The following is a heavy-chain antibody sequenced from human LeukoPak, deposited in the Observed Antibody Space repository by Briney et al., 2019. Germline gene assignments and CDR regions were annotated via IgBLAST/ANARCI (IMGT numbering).Heavy chain of an antibody. Sequence: GASVKVSCKASGNTFASYYMHWVRQAPGQGLEWMGIINPSGGSTTYAQKFQGRVTMTRDTSTSTVYMELSSLRSEDTAVYYCARDSTPTYYSGTYYFEYWGQGTLVTVSS. D-gene: IGHD1-26*01. J-gene: IGHJ4*02. V-gene: IGHV1-46*01. CDR2: INPSGGST. CDR3: ARDSTPTYYSGTYYFEY. CDR1: GNTFASYY.